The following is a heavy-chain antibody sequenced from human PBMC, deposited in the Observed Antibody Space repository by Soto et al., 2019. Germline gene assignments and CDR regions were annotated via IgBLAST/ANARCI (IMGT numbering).Heavy chain of an antibody. D-gene: IGHD2-2*01. J-gene: IGHJ4*02. Sequence: PSETLSLTCSVSGGSINYNSYHWGWIRQPPGQGLEWIGSIFYTGTTFYSPSLESRVTMSVDTSKNSFSLHLTSVTAADTAVYFCARLVVVAPVANVWGQGTLVTVSS. V-gene: IGHV4-39*02. CDR1: GGSINYNSYH. CDR3: ARLVVVAPVANV. CDR2: IFYTGTT.